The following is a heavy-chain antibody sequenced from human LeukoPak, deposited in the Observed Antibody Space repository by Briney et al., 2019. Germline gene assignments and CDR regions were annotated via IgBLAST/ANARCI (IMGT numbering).Heavy chain of an antibody. CDR2: INHSGST. D-gene: IGHD6-13*01. J-gene: IGHJ5*02. V-gene: IGHV4-34*01. Sequence: SETLSLTCAVYGGSFSGYYWSWIRQPPGKGLEWIGEINHSGSTNSNPSLKSRVTISVDTSKNQFSLKLSSVTAADTAVYYCARGPAAAAFWFDPWGQGTLVTVSS. CDR1: GGSFSGYY. CDR3: ARGPAAAAFWFDP.